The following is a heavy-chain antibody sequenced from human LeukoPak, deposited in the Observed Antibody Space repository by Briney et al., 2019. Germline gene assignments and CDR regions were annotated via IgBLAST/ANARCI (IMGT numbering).Heavy chain of an antibody. V-gene: IGHV3-48*03. D-gene: IGHD1-14*01. CDR1: GFTLSTYE. Sequence: GGSLRLSCAASGFTLSTYEMNWVRQAPGKGLEWVAYIGRYGVTAYYADSVKGRFTISGDNAKNSLNLQMNSLRAEDTAVYYCATLSDRNFYYSYGLDVWGQGTTVTVS. J-gene: IGHJ6*02. CDR3: ATLSDRNFYYSYGLDV. CDR2: IGRYGVTA.